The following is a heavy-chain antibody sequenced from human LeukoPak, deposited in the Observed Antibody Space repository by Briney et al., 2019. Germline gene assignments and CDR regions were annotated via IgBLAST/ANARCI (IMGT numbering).Heavy chain of an antibody. CDR2: ISGSGGST. CDR1: GFTFSGYA. V-gene: IGHV3-23*01. CDR3: AKDGSDIVVVPAADDAFDI. Sequence: GGSLRLSCAASGFTFSGYAMSWVRQAPGKGPEWVSAISGSGGSTYYADSVKGRFTISRDNSKNTLYLQMNSLRAEDTAVYYCAKDGSDIVVVPAADDAFDIWGQGTMVTVSS. D-gene: IGHD2-2*01. J-gene: IGHJ3*02.